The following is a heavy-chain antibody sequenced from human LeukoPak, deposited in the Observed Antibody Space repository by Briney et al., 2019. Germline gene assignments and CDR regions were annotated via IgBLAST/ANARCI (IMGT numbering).Heavy chain of an antibody. J-gene: IGHJ3*02. CDR1: GGSISSGGYY. CDR3: ARRTGNTFDI. V-gene: IGHV4-31*03. CDR2: IFYSGST. D-gene: IGHD7-27*01. Sequence: PSETLSLTCTVSGGSISSGGYYWSCIRQPPGKGLEWIGYIFYSGSTYYNPSLKSRVTISVDTSKNQFSLKLSSVTAADTAVYYCARRTGNTFDIWGQGTVVTVSS.